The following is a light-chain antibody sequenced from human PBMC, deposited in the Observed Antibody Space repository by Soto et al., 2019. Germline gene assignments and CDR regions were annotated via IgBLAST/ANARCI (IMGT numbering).Light chain of an antibody. CDR2: NGR. Sequence: SYELTQPPSVSVAPGQTASITCGGDNIGTKGVHWYHQKPGQAPELVVYNGRDRPSGIPERFSGSNSGNTATLTITRVEAGDDADFYWQVRESPSDHSVVFGGGTKVTVL. CDR3: QVRESPSDHSVV. V-gene: IGLV3-21*02. J-gene: IGLJ3*02. CDR1: NIGTKG.